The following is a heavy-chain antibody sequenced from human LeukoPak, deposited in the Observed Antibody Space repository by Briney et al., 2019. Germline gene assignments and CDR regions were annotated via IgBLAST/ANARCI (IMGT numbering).Heavy chain of an antibody. J-gene: IGHJ4*02. CDR2: IFYSGSS. CDR1: GGSITSSSYY. Sequence: PSETLSLTCAVSGGSITSSSYYWGWIRQPPGKGLEWIGSIFYSGSSHYNPSLKSRLTISVDTSKNQFSLRLSSVTAADTAVYYCARGGFTSPFDYWGQGTLVTASS. V-gene: IGHV4-39*01. D-gene: IGHD3-3*01. CDR3: ARGGFTSPFDY.